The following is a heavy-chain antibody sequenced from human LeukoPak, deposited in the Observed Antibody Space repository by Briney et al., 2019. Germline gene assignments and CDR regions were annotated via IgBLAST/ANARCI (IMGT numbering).Heavy chain of an antibody. CDR3: AAGGGFLEIDY. CDR2: ISYDGSNK. Sequence: SGGSLRLSCAASGFTFSSYAMHWVRQAPGKGLEWVAVISYDGSNKYYADSVKGRFTISRDNSKNTLYLQMNSLRAEDTAVYYCAAGGGFLEIDYWGQGTLVTVSS. D-gene: IGHD3-3*01. V-gene: IGHV3-30-3*01. CDR1: GFTFSSYA. J-gene: IGHJ4*02.